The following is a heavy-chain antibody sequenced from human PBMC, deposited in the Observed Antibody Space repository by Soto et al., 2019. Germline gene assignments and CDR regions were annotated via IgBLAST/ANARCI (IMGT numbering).Heavy chain of an antibody. V-gene: IGHV4-30-4*01. Sequence: KSSETLSLTCTVSGGSISSGDYYWSWIRQPPGKGLEWIGYIYYSGSTYYNPSLKSRVTISVDTSKNQFSLKLSSVTAADTAVYYCSRMRGGSSYFHYWVQVTLVTVSS. J-gene: IGHJ4*02. CDR1: GGSISSGDYY. D-gene: IGHD5-12*01. CDR2: IYYSGST. CDR3: SRMRGGSSYFHY.